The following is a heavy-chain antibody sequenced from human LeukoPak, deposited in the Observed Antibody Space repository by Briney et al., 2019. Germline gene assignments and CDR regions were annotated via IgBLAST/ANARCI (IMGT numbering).Heavy chain of an antibody. CDR3: PRARSQQWLVPRY. CDR2: IKQDGSEN. V-gene: IGHV3-7*01. D-gene: IGHD6-19*01. CDR1: GFTFSSYC. Sequence: GRSLTLACAPSGFTFSSYCMRWVRQPPGKWLGWVANIKQDGSENYYVDSLKGRFIIYRDNAKNSLYLQMNSLRAEDTAVYYCPRARSQQWLVPRYWGQGTLVTVSS. J-gene: IGHJ1*01.